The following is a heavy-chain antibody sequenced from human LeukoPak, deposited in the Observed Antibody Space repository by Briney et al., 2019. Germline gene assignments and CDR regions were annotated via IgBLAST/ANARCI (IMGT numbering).Heavy chain of an antibody. V-gene: IGHV3-48*03. J-gene: IGHJ6*03. CDR1: GFTFSSYE. D-gene: IGHD3-3*01. CDR2: ISSSGTTI. Sequence: PGGSLRLSCAASGFTFSSYEMNWVRQAPGKGLEWVSYISSSGTTIYYADSVKGRFTISRDNAKNSLYLQMNSLRAEDTAVYYCARQVTIFGVLTMDVRGKGTTVTVSS. CDR3: ARQVTIFGVLTMDV.